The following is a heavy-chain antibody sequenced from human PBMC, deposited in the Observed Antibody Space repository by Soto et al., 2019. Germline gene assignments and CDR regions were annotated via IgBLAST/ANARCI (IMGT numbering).Heavy chain of an antibody. D-gene: IGHD3-10*01. J-gene: IGHJ5*02. Sequence: QVQLVQSGAEVKKPGASVKVSCKASGYTFTSYDINWVRQATGQGLEWMGWMNPNSGNTGYAQKFQGRVNMTGNSSISTAYMELSSLRSEDTAVYYCAWGYGSDSGRNWFGPWGQGTLVTVSS. CDR3: AWGYGSDSGRNWFGP. CDR1: GYTFTSYD. CDR2: MNPNSGNT. V-gene: IGHV1-8*01.